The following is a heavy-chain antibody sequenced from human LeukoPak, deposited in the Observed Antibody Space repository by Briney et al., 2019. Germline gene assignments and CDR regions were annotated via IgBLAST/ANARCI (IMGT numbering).Heavy chain of an antibody. V-gene: IGHV1-2*02. D-gene: IGHD5-18*01. CDR1: GYTFTGYY. J-gene: IGHJ6*03. Sequence: ASVKVSCKASGYTFTGYYMHWVRQAPGQGLEWMGWISPNSGGTNYAQKFQGRVTMTRDTSISTAYMELSRLRSDDTAVYYCARDGSLLRGYSYGLPYYYYYYMDVWGKGTTVTVSS. CDR3: ARDGSLLRGYSYGLPYYYYYYMDV. CDR2: ISPNSGGT.